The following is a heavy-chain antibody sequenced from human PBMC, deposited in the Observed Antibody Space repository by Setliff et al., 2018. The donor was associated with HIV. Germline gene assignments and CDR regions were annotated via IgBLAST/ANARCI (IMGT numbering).Heavy chain of an antibody. CDR2: IIPLLDRT. CDR3: ARGGGSNGYFFDS. Sequence: SVKVSCKASGDTFSNNAINWVRQAPGHGPEWMGKIIPLLDRTHYVQKFQGRVTFSADESTTTAYMELRSLKYEDAAVYYCARGGGSNGYFFDSWGQGTLVTVSS. CDR1: GDTFSNNA. J-gene: IGHJ4*02. V-gene: IGHV1-69*11. D-gene: IGHD3-22*01.